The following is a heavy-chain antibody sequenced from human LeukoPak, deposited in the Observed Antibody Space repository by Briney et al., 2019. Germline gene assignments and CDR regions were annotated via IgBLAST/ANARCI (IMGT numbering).Heavy chain of an antibody. CDR3: ARAYYYPSDTYWGAGGGYYYAMDV. D-gene: IGHD3-10*01. CDR2: ISGSGGST. V-gene: IGHV3-23*01. CDR1: GFTFSSYA. Sequence: GGSLRLSCAASGFTFSSYAMSWVRQAPGKGLEWVSAISGSGGSTYYADSVKGRFTISRDNSKNTLYLQMNSLRAEDTAVYYCARAYYYPSDTYWGAGGGYYYAMDVWGQGTTVTVSS. J-gene: IGHJ6*02.